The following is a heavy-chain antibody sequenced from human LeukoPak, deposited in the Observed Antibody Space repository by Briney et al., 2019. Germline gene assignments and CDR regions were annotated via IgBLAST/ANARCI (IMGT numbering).Heavy chain of an antibody. Sequence: GASVKVSCKASGYTFTSYGISWVRQAPGQGLEWMGWISAYNGNTNYAQKLQGRVTMTTDTSTSTAYMELRSLRSDDTAVYYCARGITMVRGVIRKAPLYYFDYWGQGTLVTVSS. CDR2: ISAYNGNT. D-gene: IGHD3-10*01. J-gene: IGHJ4*02. CDR3: ARGITMVRGVIRKAPLYYFDY. V-gene: IGHV1-18*01. CDR1: GYTFTSYG.